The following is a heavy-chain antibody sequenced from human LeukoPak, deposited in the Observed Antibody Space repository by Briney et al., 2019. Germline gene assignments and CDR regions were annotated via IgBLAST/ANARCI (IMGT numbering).Heavy chain of an antibody. CDR1: GLTLKNFA. CDR3: AKEEYYYDSSGYRHNAY. V-gene: IGHV3-23*01. CDR2: TSGDEDST. D-gene: IGHD3-22*01. Sequence: GGSLRLSCAASGLTLKNFAMSWVRQAPGKGLEWLAVTSGDEDSTHYADSVRGHFVISTDNSKHTSFLHMNSLRAEDTAVYYCAKEEYYYDSSGYRHNAYWGQGTLVTVSS. J-gene: IGHJ4*02.